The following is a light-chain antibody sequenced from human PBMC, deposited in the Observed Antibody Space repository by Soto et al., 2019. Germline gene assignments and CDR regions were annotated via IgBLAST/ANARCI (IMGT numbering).Light chain of an antibody. J-gene: IGLJ1*01. CDR1: NSNIGSNT. V-gene: IGLV1-44*01. CDR3: AAWDDSRNGRV. CDR2: YDN. Sequence: QSVLTQPPSASGTPGQRVTISCSGSNSNIGSNTVNWYQQLPGTAPKLLIYYDNLRPSWVPDRISGSKSGTSASLAISGRQSDDEADYYCAAWDDSRNGRVFGTGTKLTVL.